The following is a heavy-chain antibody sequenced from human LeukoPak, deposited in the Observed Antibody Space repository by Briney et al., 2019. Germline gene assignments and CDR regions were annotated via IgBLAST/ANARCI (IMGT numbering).Heavy chain of an antibody. Sequence: ASVKVSCKASGYTFTSYGISWVRQAPGQGLEWMGWISAYNGNTNYAQKLQGRVTMTTDTSTSTAYMELRSLRSDDTAVYYCARDYNYHLWSGPRGYYGMDVWGQGTTVTISS. V-gene: IGHV1-18*01. CDR3: ARDYNYHLWSGPRGYYGMDV. J-gene: IGHJ6*02. CDR2: ISAYNGNT. D-gene: IGHD3-3*01. CDR1: GYTFTSYG.